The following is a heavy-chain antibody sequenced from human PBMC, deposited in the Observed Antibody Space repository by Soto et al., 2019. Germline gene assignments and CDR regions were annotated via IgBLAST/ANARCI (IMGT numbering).Heavy chain of an antibody. J-gene: IGHJ6*03. CDR3: ARLGERRGYFDYYYYYYMDV. CDR1: GGSISSYY. V-gene: IGHV4-59*08. D-gene: IGHD3-9*01. Sequence: SETLSLTCTVSGGSISSYYWSWIRQPPGKGLEWIGYIYYSGSTNYNPSLKSRVTISVDTSKNQFSLKLSSVTAADTAVYYCARLGERRGYFDYYYYYYMDVWGKGTTVTVSS. CDR2: IYYSGST.